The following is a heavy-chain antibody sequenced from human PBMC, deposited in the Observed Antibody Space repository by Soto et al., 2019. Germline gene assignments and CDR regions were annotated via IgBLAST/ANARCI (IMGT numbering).Heavy chain of an antibody. V-gene: IGHV4-34*01. J-gene: IGHJ4*02. CDR2: INHSGST. CDR1: GGSFSGYY. Sequence: SETLSLTCAVYGGSFSGYYWSWIRQPPGKGLEWVGEINHSGSTNYNPSLKSRVTISVDTSKNQFSLKLSSVTAADTAVYYCARVLYYGSGSYGYWGQGTLVTVSS. CDR3: ARVLYYGSGSYGY. D-gene: IGHD3-10*01.